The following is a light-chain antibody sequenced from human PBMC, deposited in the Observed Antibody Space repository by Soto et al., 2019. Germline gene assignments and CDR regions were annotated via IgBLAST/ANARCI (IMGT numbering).Light chain of an antibody. CDR2: EVN. CDR1: SSDVGGYNY. V-gene: IGLV2-8*01. CDR3: SSHAGSKRG. Sequence: QSVLTRPASASGSPWQSVPISCTGTSSDVGGYNYVSWYQQHPGKAPKLMIYEVNKRPSGVPDRFSGSKSGNTASLTVSGLQAEDEGDYYCSSHAGSKRGFGTGTKVTVL. J-gene: IGLJ1*01.